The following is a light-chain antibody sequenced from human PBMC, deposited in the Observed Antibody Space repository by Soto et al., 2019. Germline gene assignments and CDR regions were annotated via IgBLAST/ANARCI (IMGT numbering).Light chain of an antibody. CDR3: QQYDSSPPK. J-gene: IGKJ1*01. V-gene: IGKV3-20*01. Sequence: EIVLTQSPATLSSSPWERATLSCRASQTVSNKLAWYQHKPGQAPRLLIYDTSNRATGIPARFSGSGSGTDFTLTISRLQPEDFAVYYCQQYDSSPPKFGQGTKVDIK. CDR1: QTVSNK. CDR2: DTS.